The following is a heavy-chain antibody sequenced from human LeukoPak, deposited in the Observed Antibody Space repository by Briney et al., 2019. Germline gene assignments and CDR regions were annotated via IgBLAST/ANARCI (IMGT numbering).Heavy chain of an antibody. Sequence: GGSLRLSCAASGFTFDDYTMHWVRQAPGKGLEWVSLISWDGGSTYYADSVKGRSTISRDNAKNALYLQMHSLRVEDTAVYYCARESIVVVPTTMDDASDIWGQGTMVTVSS. D-gene: IGHD2-2*01. V-gene: IGHV3-43*01. CDR3: ARESIVVVPTTMDDASDI. J-gene: IGHJ3*02. CDR2: ISWDGGST. CDR1: GFTFDDYT.